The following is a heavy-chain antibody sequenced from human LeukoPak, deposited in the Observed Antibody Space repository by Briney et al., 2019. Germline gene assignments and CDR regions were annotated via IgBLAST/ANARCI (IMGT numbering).Heavy chain of an antibody. Sequence: SETLSLTCTVSGGSISSYYWSWIRQPPGKGLEWIGYIYYSGSTNYNPSLKSRVTISVDTSKNQFSLKLSSVTAADTAVYYCVRGTNILWWIIDYWGQGTLVTVSS. CDR2: IYYSGST. V-gene: IGHV4-59*01. CDR3: VRGTNILWWIIDY. J-gene: IGHJ4*02. CDR1: GGSISSYY. D-gene: IGHD2-21*01.